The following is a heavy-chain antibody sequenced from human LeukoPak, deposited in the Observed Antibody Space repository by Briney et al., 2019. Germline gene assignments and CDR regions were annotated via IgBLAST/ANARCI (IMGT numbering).Heavy chain of an antibody. J-gene: IGHJ4*02. Sequence: ASVKVSCKASGYTFTNYYMHWVRQAPGQGLAWMGVIHPSGGSTSFAQKFQGRVTMTRDTSTSTVYMELSSLRSDDTAVYYCARGIGLDYDSSGLDWGQGTLVTVSS. V-gene: IGHV1-46*01. D-gene: IGHD3-22*01. CDR1: GYTFTNYY. CDR3: ARGIGLDYDSSGLD. CDR2: IHPSGGST.